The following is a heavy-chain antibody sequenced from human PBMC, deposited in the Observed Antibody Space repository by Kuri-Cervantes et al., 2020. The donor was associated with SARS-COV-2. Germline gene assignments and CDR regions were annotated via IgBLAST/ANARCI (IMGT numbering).Heavy chain of an antibody. Sequence: SETLSLTCAVYGESFIGYYWSWVRQPPGKGLEWIGDINHSGSTNYNPSLKSRVTISVDRSKNQFSLKLSSVTAADTAVYYCARSPGIAAAGTNWFDPWGQGTLVTVSS. CDR3: ARSPGIAAAGTNWFDP. V-gene: IGHV4-34*01. CDR1: GESFIGYY. CDR2: INHSGST. J-gene: IGHJ5*02. D-gene: IGHD6-13*01.